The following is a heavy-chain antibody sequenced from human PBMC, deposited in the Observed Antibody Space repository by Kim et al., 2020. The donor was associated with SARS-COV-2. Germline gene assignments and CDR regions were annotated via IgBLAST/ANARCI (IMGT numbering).Heavy chain of an antibody. Sequence: GSTNYNPSHKSRVTISVETSKNQVSLKLSSVPAADTAVYYCAGLGGTYDYWGQGTLVTVSS. CDR3: AGLGGTYDY. CDR2: GST. D-gene: IGHD1-1*01. J-gene: IGHJ4*02. V-gene: IGHV4-59*01.